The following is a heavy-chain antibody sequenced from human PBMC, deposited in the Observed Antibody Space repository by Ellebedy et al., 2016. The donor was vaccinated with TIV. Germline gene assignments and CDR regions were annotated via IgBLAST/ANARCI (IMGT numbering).Heavy chain of an antibody. CDR2: ISASGIST. CDR1: GFSFSNFA. V-gene: IGHV3-23*01. J-gene: IGHJ4*02. D-gene: IGHD3-22*01. Sequence: GGSLRLSCGASGFSFSNFAMTWVRQAPGKGLEWVSSISASGISTDYADSVRGRVTISRDNSRNTLYLQMDSLRADDTAVYYRAKLDSSGYYYGRFDYWGQGTLVTVSS. CDR3: AKLDSSGYYYGRFDY.